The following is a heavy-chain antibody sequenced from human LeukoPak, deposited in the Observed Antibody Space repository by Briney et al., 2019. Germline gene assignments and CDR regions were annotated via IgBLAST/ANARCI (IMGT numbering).Heavy chain of an antibody. CDR2: MNPNSGNT. D-gene: IGHD3-3*01. CDR3: ARASKWSRPATAPHYYFDY. V-gene: IGHV1-8*03. J-gene: IGHJ4*02. Sequence: ASVKVSCKASGYTFTSYDINWVRQATGQGLEWMGWMNPNSGNTGYAQKFQGRVTITRNTSISTAYMELSSLRSEDTAVYYCARASKWSRPATAPHYYFDYWGQGTLVTVSS. CDR1: GYTFTSYD.